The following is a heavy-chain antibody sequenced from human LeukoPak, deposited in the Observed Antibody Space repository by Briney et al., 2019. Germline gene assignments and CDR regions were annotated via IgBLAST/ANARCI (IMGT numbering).Heavy chain of an antibody. D-gene: IGHD2-2*02. Sequence: GGSLRLSCAASGFTFSSYWMHWVRQAPGKGLVWVSRINSDGSSTSYADSVKGRFTISRDNAKNSLYLQMNSLRAEDTAVYFCARDPDCSSISCYSGGFWGQGTLVTVSS. CDR2: INSDGSST. V-gene: IGHV3-74*01. J-gene: IGHJ4*02. CDR3: ARDPDCSSISCYSGGF. CDR1: GFTFSSYW.